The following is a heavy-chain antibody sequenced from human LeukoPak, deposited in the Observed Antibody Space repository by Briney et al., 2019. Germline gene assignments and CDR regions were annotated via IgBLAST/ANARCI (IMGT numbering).Heavy chain of an antibody. Sequence: SETLSLTCTVSGGSISSSSYFWGWIRQPPGKGLEWIGTIYYSGDTYYNPSLKSRVTISVDTSKNQFSLKLSSVTAADTAVYYCAREGLGAAAGFDYWGQGTLVTVSS. CDR2: IYYSGDT. D-gene: IGHD6-13*01. CDR3: AREGLGAAAGFDY. J-gene: IGHJ4*02. V-gene: IGHV4-39*02. CDR1: GGSISSSSYF.